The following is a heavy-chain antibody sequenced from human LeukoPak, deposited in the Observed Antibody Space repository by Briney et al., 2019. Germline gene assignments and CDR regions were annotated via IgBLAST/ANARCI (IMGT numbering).Heavy chain of an antibody. CDR2: IKEDGSSQ. V-gene: IGHV3-7*03. J-gene: IGHJ4*02. CDR3: VKDSGWFHFDS. D-gene: IGHD6-19*01. Sequence: GGSLRLSCVASGFTFSHSWMTWVRQAPGKGLEWVGHIKEDGSSQNYADSVKGRFTISGDNAKSSLHLQMNGLRAEDPAMYYCVKDSGWFHFDSWGQGTLVTVSS. CDR1: GFTFSHSW.